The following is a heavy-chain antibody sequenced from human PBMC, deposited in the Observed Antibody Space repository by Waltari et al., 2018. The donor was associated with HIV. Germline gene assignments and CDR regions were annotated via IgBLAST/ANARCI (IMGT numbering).Heavy chain of an antibody. V-gene: IGHV3-23*01. J-gene: IGHJ4*02. CDR3: AKLLVVAGTSADF. CDR1: GFTFSSYA. D-gene: IGHD6-19*01. CDR2: ISGDGSK. Sequence: EVQLLESGGGLIQPGGSLRLSCAASGFTFSSYAMSWVRQAPWKGVGGVSVISGDGSKYYAGSVNGRFTISRDTSKSTVYLQMNDLRAEDTALYFCAKLLVVAGTSADFWGQGILVTVSS.